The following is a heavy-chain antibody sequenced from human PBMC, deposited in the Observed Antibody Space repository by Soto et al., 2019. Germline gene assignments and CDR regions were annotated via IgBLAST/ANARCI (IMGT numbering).Heavy chain of an antibody. J-gene: IGHJ1*01. CDR2: ISRSSGTK. Sequence: GGSLRLSCAASGFTLSDYNMNWVRQAPGKGLEWVSYISRSSGTKYYADSVKGRFTISRDNAKNSLYLQMSSLTDEDTAVYYCARDRYCITSSCYSPVDFWGQGALVTVSS. CDR3: ARDRYCITSSCYSPVDF. V-gene: IGHV3-48*02. D-gene: IGHD2-2*01. CDR1: GFTLSDYN.